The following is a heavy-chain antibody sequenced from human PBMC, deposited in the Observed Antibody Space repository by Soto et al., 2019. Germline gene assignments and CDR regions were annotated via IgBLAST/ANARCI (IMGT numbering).Heavy chain of an antibody. CDR3: AREWDPAAGISLDAFDI. V-gene: IGHV1-18*01. J-gene: IGHJ3*02. D-gene: IGHD6-13*01. Sequence: ASVKVSCKASGYTFTSYGISWVRQAPGQGLEWMGWISAYNGNTTYAQKLQGRVTMTTDTSTSTAYMELRSLRADDTAVYYCAREWDPAAGISLDAFDIWSQGTMVTVSS. CDR2: ISAYNGNT. CDR1: GYTFTSYG.